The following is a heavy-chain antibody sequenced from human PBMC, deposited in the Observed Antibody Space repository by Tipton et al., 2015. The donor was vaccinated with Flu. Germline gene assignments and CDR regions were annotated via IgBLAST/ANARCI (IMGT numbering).Heavy chain of an antibody. D-gene: IGHD6-25*01. CDR2: ISNIGGRT. CDR1: GFTFSSLH. J-gene: IGHJ4*02. Sequence: SLRLSCATSGFTFSSLHLSWVRQAPGKGLEWVSSISNIGGRTYYADAVEGRFTISRDNSKNTLYLQMNSLRVEDTAVYYCAKDASPLIAADEYWGQGTLVTVSS. CDR3: AKDASPLIAADEY. V-gene: IGHV3-23*01.